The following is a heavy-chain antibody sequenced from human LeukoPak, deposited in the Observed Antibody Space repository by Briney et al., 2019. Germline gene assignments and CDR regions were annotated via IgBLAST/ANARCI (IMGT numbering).Heavy chain of an antibody. V-gene: IGHV4-39*07. CDR2: IYYIGDT. J-gene: IGHJ3*02. Sequence: SETLSLTCTVSGASISTSRDYWGWIRQPPGKGLEWIGSIYYIGDTYYNPSLKSRVTMSLDMSKNQFSLKLSSVTAADTAVYYCARLLIVVVKDAFDIWGQGTMVTVSS. CDR1: GASISTSRDY. CDR3: ARLLIVVVKDAFDI. D-gene: IGHD3-22*01.